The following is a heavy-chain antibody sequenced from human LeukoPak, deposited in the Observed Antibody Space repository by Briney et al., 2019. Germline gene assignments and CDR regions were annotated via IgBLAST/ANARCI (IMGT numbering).Heavy chain of an antibody. CDR2: ISCYDGNT. D-gene: IGHD4-11*01. CDR3: ARDGHSEYYNYYYYMDV. CDR1: HYTFTSYG. V-gene: IGHV1-18*01. J-gene: IGHJ6*03. Sequence: GASVKVSCKASHYTFTSYGVSWVRQAPGKALEWMGWISCYDGNTYYAQKVQGRVTMTADTSTTTAYMELKSLTSDDTGVYYCARDGHSEYYNYYYYMDVWGKGTTVTIFS.